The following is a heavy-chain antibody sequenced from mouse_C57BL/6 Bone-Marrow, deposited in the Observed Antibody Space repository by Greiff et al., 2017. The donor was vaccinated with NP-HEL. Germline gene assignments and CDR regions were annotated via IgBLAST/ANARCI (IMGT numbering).Heavy chain of an antibody. CDR2: IYPRSGIT. J-gene: IGHJ2*01. CDR3: ARLIYYAQYYFDK. D-gene: IGHD2-1*01. V-gene: IGHV1-81*01. CDR1: GYTFTSYG. Sequence: QLQQSGAELARPGASVKLSCKASGYTFTSYGISWVKQRTGQGLEWIGEIYPRSGITYYNEKFKGKATLTADNSSSTAFIELRSLTSGDSAVYFCARLIYYAQYYFDKWGQGTTLSVTS.